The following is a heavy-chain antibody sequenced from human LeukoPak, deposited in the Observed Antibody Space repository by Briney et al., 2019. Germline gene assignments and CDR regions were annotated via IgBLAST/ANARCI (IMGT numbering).Heavy chain of an antibody. CDR1: GFTVSSNY. CDR3: ASTGRYCTNGVCYQHFDY. V-gene: IGHV3-21*01. CDR2: ISSSSSYI. J-gene: IGHJ4*02. D-gene: IGHD2-8*01. Sequence: GGSLRLSCAASGFTVSSNYMSWVRQAPGKGLEWVSSISSSSSYIYYADSVKGRFTISRDNAKNSLYLQMNSLRAEDTAVYYCASTGRYCTNGVCYQHFDYWGQGTLVTVSS.